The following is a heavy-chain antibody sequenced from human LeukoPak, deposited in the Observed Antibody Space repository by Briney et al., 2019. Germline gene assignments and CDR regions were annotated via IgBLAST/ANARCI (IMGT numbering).Heavy chain of an antibody. Sequence: GGSLRLSCAASGFTFSSYAMSWVRQAPGKGLEWVSGVSGSGGSTYYADSVKGRFTISRDNSKNTLYLQMNSLRAEDTAVYYCARDFPGAGYGGNSGAIDYWGQGTLVTVSS. CDR1: GFTFSSYA. V-gene: IGHV3-23*01. D-gene: IGHD4-23*01. CDR3: ARDFPGAGYGGNSGAIDY. CDR2: VSGSGGST. J-gene: IGHJ4*02.